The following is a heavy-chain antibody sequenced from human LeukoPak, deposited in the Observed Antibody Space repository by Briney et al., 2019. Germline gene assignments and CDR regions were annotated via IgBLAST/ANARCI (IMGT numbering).Heavy chain of an antibody. D-gene: IGHD2-2*01. Sequence: ASVKVSCTASGYTFTSYGISWVRQAPGQELEWMGWISAYNGNTSYAQKLQGRVTMTTDTSTSTAYMELRSLRSDDTAVFYCARRDCSSTSCYSSSFDPWGQGTLVTVSS. V-gene: IGHV1-18*01. CDR3: ARRDCSSTSCYSSSFDP. J-gene: IGHJ5*02. CDR2: ISAYNGNT. CDR1: GYTFTSYG.